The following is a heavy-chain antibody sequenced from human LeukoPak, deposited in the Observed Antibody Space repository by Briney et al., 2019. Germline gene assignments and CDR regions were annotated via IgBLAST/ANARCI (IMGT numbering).Heavy chain of an antibody. J-gene: IGHJ4*02. CDR2: IKQDGSEK. Sequence: PGGSLRLSCEGSAFIFSGHWMSWVRQAPGKGPEWVANIKQDGSEKNYVGSVKGRFTISRDNAKKSLYLQMNSLRAEDAAVYYCARDLPMGSFWGQGTLVTVSS. D-gene: IGHD3-16*01. CDR3: ARDLPMGSF. V-gene: IGHV3-7*01. CDR1: AFIFSGHW.